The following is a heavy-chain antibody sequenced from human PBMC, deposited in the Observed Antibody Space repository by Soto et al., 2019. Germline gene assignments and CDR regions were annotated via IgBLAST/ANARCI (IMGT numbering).Heavy chain of an antibody. D-gene: IGHD6-13*01. J-gene: IGHJ6*02. Sequence: ASVKVSCKTSGYIFTDNYLHWVRQAPGQGLEWMGWINPKSGVTDFAQNFRGRVTMTRDTAISTAYMELSRLRSDDTAVYYCARAPYSSSWHTDGSYYYGMDVWGQGTTVTVSS. CDR3: ARAPYSSSWHTDGSYYYGMDV. CDR1: GYIFTDNY. V-gene: IGHV1-2*02. CDR2: INPKSGVT.